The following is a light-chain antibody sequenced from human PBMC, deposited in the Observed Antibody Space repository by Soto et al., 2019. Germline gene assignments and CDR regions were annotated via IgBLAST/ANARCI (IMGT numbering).Light chain of an antibody. CDR1: QGVSNR. CDR3: LQHNSYRWK. V-gene: IGKV1-17*03. Sequence: DIQMTQSPSAMSASVGDRITITCRASQGVSNRLVWFQQKPGKVPKRLIFAATLLQSGVPSRFSGSGSGKEFTLTISGLQAEDFATYYCLQHNSYRWKFGLVTKVDIK. CDR2: AAT. J-gene: IGKJ1*01.